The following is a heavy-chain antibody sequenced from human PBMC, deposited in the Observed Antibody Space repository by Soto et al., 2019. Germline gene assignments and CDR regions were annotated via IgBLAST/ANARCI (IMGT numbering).Heavy chain of an antibody. CDR2: ISGSGAST. D-gene: IGHD2-2*01. J-gene: IGHJ4*02. V-gene: IGHV3-23*01. CDR1: GFTSSSYA. Sequence: PGGSLRLSCAASGFTSSSYAMSWVRHAPGKGLEWVAAISGSGASTYYADSVKGRFTISRDNSKNTLYLQMNSLRAEDTAVYYSLTLFFAMLSGAITSRDYCGQRTSVAVSS. CDR3: LTLFFAMLSGAITSRDY.